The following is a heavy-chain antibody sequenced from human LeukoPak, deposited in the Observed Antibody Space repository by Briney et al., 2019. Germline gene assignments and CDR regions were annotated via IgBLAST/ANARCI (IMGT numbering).Heavy chain of an antibody. Sequence: PGGSLRLSCIASGFTFSNYWMSWVRQAPGKGLEWVANIKQDGSEKYFVDSVKGRFTISRDNAKNSLYLQMNSLRAEDTAVYFCARDVAGFDYWGQGTLVTVSS. CDR2: IKQDGSEK. CDR1: GFTFSNYW. V-gene: IGHV3-7*03. D-gene: IGHD1-14*01. J-gene: IGHJ4*02. CDR3: ARDVAGFDY.